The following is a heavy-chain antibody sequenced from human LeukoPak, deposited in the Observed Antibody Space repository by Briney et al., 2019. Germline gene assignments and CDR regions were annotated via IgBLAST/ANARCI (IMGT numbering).Heavy chain of an antibody. J-gene: IGHJ4*02. CDR2: IRYDGNKE. V-gene: IGHV3-30*02. Sequence: GGSLRLSCAASGFTFSSYGMHWVRQAPGKGLEWVAFIRYDGNKENYADSVKGRFTISRDNSKNTVYLQMDSLRTEDTAVYYCAKEDPFFDYWGQGTLVTVSS. CDR3: AKEDPFFDY. CDR1: GFTFSSYG.